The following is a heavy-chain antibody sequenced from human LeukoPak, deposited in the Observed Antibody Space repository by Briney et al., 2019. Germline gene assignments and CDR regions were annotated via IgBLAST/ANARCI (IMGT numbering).Heavy chain of an antibody. CDR3: AVSRGSKGRYWFDP. CDR1: GFTFSSYW. D-gene: IGHD2-2*01. CDR2: IKQDGSEK. Sequence: PGGSLRLSCAASGFTFSSYWMSWVRQAPGKGLEWVANIKQDGSEKYYVDSVKGRFTISRDNSKNTLFLQMNSLRAEDTAVYYCAVSRGSKGRYWFDPWGQGTLVTVSS. J-gene: IGHJ5*02. V-gene: IGHV3-7*03.